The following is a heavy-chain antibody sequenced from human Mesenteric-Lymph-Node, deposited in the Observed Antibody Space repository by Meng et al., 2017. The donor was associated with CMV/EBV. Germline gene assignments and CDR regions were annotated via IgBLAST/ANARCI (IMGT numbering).Heavy chain of an antibody. CDR3: ARDRDSIAADSQYHYYYYGMDV. CDR1: GGSISSYY. J-gene: IGHJ6*02. Sequence: SETLSLTCTVSGGSISSYYWSWFRQPPGKGLEWIGYIYYSGSTKYNPSLKSRVTISVDTSKNQFSLNLSSVTAADTAVYYCARDRDSIAADSQYHYYYYGMDVWGQGTTVTVSS. V-gene: IGHV4-59*01. CDR2: IYYSGST. D-gene: IGHD6-6*01.